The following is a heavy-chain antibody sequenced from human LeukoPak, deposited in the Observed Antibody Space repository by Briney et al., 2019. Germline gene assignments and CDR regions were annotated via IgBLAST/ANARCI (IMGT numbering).Heavy chain of an antibody. Sequence: NPSETLSLTCAVSGGSISSSNWWSWVRQPPGKGLEWIGEIYHSGSTNYNPSLKSRVTISVDKSKNQFSLKLSSVIAADTAVYYCARYSSRHPRGAFDIWGQGTMVTVSS. CDR3: ARYSSRHPRGAFDI. CDR2: IYHSGST. CDR1: GGSISSSNW. D-gene: IGHD6-13*01. J-gene: IGHJ3*02. V-gene: IGHV4-4*02.